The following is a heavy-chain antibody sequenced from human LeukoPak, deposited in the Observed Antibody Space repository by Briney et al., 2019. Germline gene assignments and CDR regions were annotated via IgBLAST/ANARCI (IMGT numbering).Heavy chain of an antibody. CDR3: ARVFGGNWLDP. CDR1: GGSLPDQD. CDR2: ISSSGST. V-gene: IGHV4-4*07. Sequence: SETLSLTCTVSGGSLPDQDWAWIRQTAGEGLQWIGRISSSGSTHYDPSLKRRVTLSVDGSKDQFSLELRAVTAADTGVYFCARVFGGNWLDPWGQGTLVTVSS. J-gene: IGHJ5*02. D-gene: IGHD3-10*01.